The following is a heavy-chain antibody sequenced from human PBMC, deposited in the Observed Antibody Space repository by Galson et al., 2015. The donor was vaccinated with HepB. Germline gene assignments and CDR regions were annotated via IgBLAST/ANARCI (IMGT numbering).Heavy chain of an antibody. CDR3: ARCEVHCSGGSCYSAVPLFDY. CDR1: GGSISSGGYY. V-gene: IGHV4-31*03. Sequence: TLSLTCTVSGGSISSGGYYWSWIRQHPGKGLEWIGYIYYSGSTYYNPSLKSRVTISVDTSKNQFSLKLSSVTAADTAVYYCARCEVHCSGGSCYSAVPLFDYWSQGTLVTVSS. CDR2: IYYSGST. J-gene: IGHJ4*02. D-gene: IGHD2-15*01.